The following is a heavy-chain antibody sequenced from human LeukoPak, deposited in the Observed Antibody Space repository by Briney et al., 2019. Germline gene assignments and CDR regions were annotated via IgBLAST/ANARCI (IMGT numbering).Heavy chain of an antibody. V-gene: IGHV3-30*18. CDR1: GFTFSTYL. CDR2: ISYDGSNK. J-gene: IGHJ4*02. CDR3: AKFRGYYFDY. Sequence: GGSLRLSCAASGFTFSTYLTHWVRQAPGKGLEWVAVISYDGSNKYYADSVKGRFTISRDNSKNTLYLQMNSLRAEDTAVYYCAKFRGYYFDYWGQGTLVTVSS.